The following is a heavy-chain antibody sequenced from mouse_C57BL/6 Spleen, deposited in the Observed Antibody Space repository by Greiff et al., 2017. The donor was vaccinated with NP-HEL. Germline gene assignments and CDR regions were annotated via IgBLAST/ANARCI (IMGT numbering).Heavy chain of an antibody. V-gene: IGHV1-18*01. J-gene: IGHJ3*01. CDR3: ARRASSSFAY. D-gene: IGHD1-1*01. CDR2: INPNNGGT. Sequence: EVKLQESGPELVKPGASVKIPCKASGYTFTDYNMDWVKQSHGKSLEWIGDINPNNGGTIYNQKFKGKATLTVDKSSSTAYMELRSLTSEDTAVYYCARRASSSFAYWGQGTLVTVSA. CDR1: GYTFTDYN.